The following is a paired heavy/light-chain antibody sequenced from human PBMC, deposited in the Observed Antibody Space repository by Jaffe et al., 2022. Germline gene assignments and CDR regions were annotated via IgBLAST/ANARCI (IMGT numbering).Light chain of an antibody. CDR3: QQRSNWPQYT. J-gene: IGKJ2*01. CDR1: QSVSSY. Sequence: EIVLTQSPATLSLSPGERATLSCRASQSVSSYLAWYQQKPGQAPRLLIYDASNRATGIPARFSGSGSGTDFTLTISSLEPEDFAVYYCQQRSNWPQYTFGQGTKLEIK. V-gene: IGKV3-11*01. CDR2: DAS.
Heavy chain of an antibody. CDR1: GFTFDDYA. D-gene: IGHD6-19*01. V-gene: IGHV3-9*01. J-gene: IGHJ4*02. CDR2: ISWNSGSI. CDR3: AKENYEPYSSGWYGKTYYFDY. Sequence: EVQLVESGGGLVQPGRSLRLSCAASGFTFDDYAMHWVRQAPGKGLEWVSGISWNSGSIGYADSVKGRFTISRDNAKNSLYLQMNSLRAEDTALYYCAKENYEPYSSGWYGKTYYFDYWGQGTLVTVSS.